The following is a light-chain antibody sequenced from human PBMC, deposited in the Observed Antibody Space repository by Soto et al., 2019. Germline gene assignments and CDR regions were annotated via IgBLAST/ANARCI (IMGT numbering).Light chain of an antibody. CDR3: QQYGSSPLT. V-gene: IGKV3-20*01. CDR2: GAS. CDR1: QSVSSSY. J-gene: IGKJ4*01. Sequence: DIVLTQSPGTLSLSPGERATLSCRASQSVSSSYLAWYQQKPGQAPRLLIYGASIRATGIPDRFSRSGSGTDFTLTISRLEPEDFAVYYCQQYGSSPLTFGGGTKVEIK.